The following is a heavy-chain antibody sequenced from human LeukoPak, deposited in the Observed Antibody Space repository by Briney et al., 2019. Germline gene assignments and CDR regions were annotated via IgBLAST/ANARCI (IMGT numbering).Heavy chain of an antibody. CDR1: GLTFSGSG. V-gene: IGHV3-74*01. Sequence: GGSLRLSCVVSGLTFSGSGFHWVRQAPGKGLVWVSRIASDGSSTTYADSVKGRFSISRDNAKNTLYLQMNSLRAEDTAVYYCARERYDFWSGYSYYFDYWGQGTLVTVSS. D-gene: IGHD3-3*01. CDR3: ARERYDFWSGYSYYFDY. CDR2: IASDGSST. J-gene: IGHJ4*02.